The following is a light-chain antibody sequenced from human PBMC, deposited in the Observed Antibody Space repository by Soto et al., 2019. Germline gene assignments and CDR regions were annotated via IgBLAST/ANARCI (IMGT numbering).Light chain of an antibody. CDR2: DVS. J-gene: IGLJ2*01. CDR3: SSYTSSSLVV. CDR1: SSDVGGYNY. V-gene: IGLV2-14*01. Sequence: QSALTQPASAYGSPGQSITISCIGTSSDVGGYNYVSWYQQHPGKAPKLMIYDVSNRPSGVSNRFSGSKSGNTASLTISGLQAEDEADYYCSSYTSSSLVVFGGGTKLTVL.